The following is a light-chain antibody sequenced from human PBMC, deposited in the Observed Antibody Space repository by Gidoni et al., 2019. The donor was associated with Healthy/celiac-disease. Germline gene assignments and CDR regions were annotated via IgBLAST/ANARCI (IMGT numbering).Light chain of an antibody. CDR1: QGISSA. CDR2: AAS. CDR3: QQSYSTPIT. V-gene: IGKV1-39*01. Sequence: IQLTQSPSSLSASVGDRVTITCRASQGISSALNWYQQKPGKAPKLLIYAASSLQSGVPSRFSGSGSGTDFTLTISSLQPEDFATYYCQQSYSTPITFGEGTRLEIK. J-gene: IGKJ5*01.